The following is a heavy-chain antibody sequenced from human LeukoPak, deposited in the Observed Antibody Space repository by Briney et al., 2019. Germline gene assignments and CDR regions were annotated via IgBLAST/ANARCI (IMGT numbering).Heavy chain of an antibody. J-gene: IGHJ4*02. CDR2: IYYSGST. Sequence: SETLSPTCTVSGGSISSYYWSWIRQPPGKGLEWIGYIYYSGSTNYNPSLKSRVTISVDTSKNQFSLKLSSVTAADTAVYYCASSYSEVFDYWGQGTLVTVSS. CDR3: ASSYSEVFDY. D-gene: IGHD1-26*01. CDR1: GGSISSYY. V-gene: IGHV4-59*01.